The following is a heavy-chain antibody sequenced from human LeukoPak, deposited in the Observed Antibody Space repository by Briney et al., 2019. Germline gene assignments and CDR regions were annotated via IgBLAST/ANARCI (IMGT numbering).Heavy chain of an antibody. D-gene: IGHD1-26*01. J-gene: IGHJ3*02. Sequence: PSETLSLTCTVSGGSISSSSYYWGWIRQPPGKGLEWIGSIYYSGSTYYNPSLKSRVTISVDTSKNQFSLKLSSVTAADTAVYYCARDERGSYLGAFDIWGQGTMVTVSS. CDR3: ARDERGSYLGAFDI. V-gene: IGHV4-39*07. CDR1: GGSISSSSYY. CDR2: IYYSGST.